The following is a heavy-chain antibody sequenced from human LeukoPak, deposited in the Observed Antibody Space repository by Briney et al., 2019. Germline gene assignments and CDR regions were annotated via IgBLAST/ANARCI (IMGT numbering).Heavy chain of an antibody. CDR2: ITSNGRTQ. CDR3: ARHLSSTADH. CDR1: GFTFSSSY. D-gene: IGHD2-2*01. J-gene: IGHJ4*02. Sequence: SGGSLRLSCTASGFTFSSSYMNWVRQAPGKGLEWVSYITSNGRTQYHADSVKGRFTISRDNAKNSLDLQMNSLRVEDTAVYYCARHLSSTADHWGQGTLVTVSS. V-gene: IGHV3-48*01.